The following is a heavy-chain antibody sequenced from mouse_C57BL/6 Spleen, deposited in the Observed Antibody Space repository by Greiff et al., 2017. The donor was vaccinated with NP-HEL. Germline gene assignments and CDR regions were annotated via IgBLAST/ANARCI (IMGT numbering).Heavy chain of an antibody. CDR3: ATDDYDYYAVDY. D-gene: IGHD2-4*01. V-gene: IGHV14-2*01. J-gene: IGHJ4*01. CDR1: GYNINDYY. Sequence: VQLQQSGAELVKPGASVKLSCTASGYNINDYYMHWVKQRTEQGLEWIGRIDPEDGETKYAPKFQGKATLTADTSSNTAYLPLRSLTSEDTAVYYCATDDYDYYAVDYWGQGTTVTVSS. CDR2: IDPEDGET.